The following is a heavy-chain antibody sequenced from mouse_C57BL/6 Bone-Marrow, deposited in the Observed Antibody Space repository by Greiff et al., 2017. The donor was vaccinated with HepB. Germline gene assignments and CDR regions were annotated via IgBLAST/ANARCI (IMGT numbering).Heavy chain of an antibody. J-gene: IGHJ2*01. D-gene: IGHD1-1*01. V-gene: IGHV1-50*01. CDR2: IDPSDSYT. Sequence: QVQLQQPGAELVKPGASVKLSCKASGYTFTSYWMQWVKQRPGQGLEWIGEIDPSDSYTNYNQKFKGKATLTLDTSSSTAYMQLSSLTSEDSAVYYCARGKVTTVKDYFDYWGQGTTLTVSS. CDR3: ARGKVTTVKDYFDY. CDR1: GYTFTSYW.